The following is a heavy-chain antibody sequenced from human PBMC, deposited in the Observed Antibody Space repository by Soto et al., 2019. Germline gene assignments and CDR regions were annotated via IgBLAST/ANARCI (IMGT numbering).Heavy chain of an antibody. J-gene: IGHJ4*02. CDR3: ARSSTSANYLDY. D-gene: IGHD2-2*01. CDR2: IYYSGST. CDR1: GGSISSGGYY. V-gene: IGHV4-31*03. Sequence: TLSLTCTVSGGSISSGGYYWSWIRQHPGKGLEWIGYIYYSGSTYYNPSLKSRVTISVDTSKNQFSLKLSSVTAADTAVYYCARSSTSANYLDYWGPGTLVTGST.